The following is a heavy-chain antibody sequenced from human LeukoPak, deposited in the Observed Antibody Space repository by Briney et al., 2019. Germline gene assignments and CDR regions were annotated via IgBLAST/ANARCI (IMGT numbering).Heavy chain of an antibody. D-gene: IGHD3-3*01. CDR2: IYYSGST. CDR1: GGSISSGGYY. Sequence: SQTLSLTCTVSGGSISSGGYYWSWIRQHPGKGLEWIGYIYYSGSTYYNPSLKSRVTISVDTSKNQFSLKLSSVTAADTAVYYCARGGERFLEWLTPPGFDYWGQGTLVTVSS. CDR3: ARGGERFLEWLTPPGFDY. J-gene: IGHJ4*02. V-gene: IGHV4-31*03.